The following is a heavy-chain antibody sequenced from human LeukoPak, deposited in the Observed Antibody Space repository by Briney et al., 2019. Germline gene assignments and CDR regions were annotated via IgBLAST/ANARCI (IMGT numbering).Heavy chain of an antibody. CDR1: GFTFSSYS. J-gene: IGHJ4*02. CDR2: ISSSSSYI. Sequence: GGSLRLSCAASGFTFSSYSMNWVRQAPGKGLEWVSSISSSSSYIYYADSVKGRFTISRDNAKNSLYLQMNSLRAEDTAVYYCARDYCSSTSCPLDYWGQGTLVTVSS. V-gene: IGHV3-21*01. CDR3: ARDYCSSTSCPLDY. D-gene: IGHD2-2*01.